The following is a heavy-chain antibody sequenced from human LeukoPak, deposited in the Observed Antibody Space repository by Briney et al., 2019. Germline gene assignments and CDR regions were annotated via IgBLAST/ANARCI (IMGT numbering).Heavy chain of an antibody. Sequence: SETLSLTCTVSGGSISSYYWSWIRQPAGKGLEWIGRIYTSGSTNYNPSLKSRVTISVDTSKNQFSLKLSSVTAADTAVYYCARGAGEWLFQLYGMDVWGQGTTVTVSS. J-gene: IGHJ6*02. D-gene: IGHD3-3*01. CDR3: ARGAGEWLFQLYGMDV. V-gene: IGHV4-4*07. CDR1: GGSISSYY. CDR2: IYTSGST.